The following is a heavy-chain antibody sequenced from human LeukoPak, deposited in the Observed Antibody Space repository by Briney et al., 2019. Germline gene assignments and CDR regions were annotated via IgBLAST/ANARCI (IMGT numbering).Heavy chain of an antibody. D-gene: IGHD4-17*01. Sequence: GGSLRLSCAASGFTSTDYYMSWIRQAPGKGLEWLSYISSGSSDTNYADSVKGRFTISRDNAKKSLYLQMNSLRAEETAVYYCAKSHPPTVTTEEGEYLQHWGQGTLVTVSS. CDR2: ISSGSSDT. CDR3: AKSHPPTVTTEEGEYLQH. J-gene: IGHJ1*01. V-gene: IGHV3-11*06. CDR1: GFTSTDYY.